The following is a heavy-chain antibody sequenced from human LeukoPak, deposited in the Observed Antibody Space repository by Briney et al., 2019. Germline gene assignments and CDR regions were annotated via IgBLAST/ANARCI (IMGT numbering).Heavy chain of an antibody. CDR2: ISYDGSNK. J-gene: IGHJ3*02. CDR1: GFTFSSYG. V-gene: IGHV3-30*03. Sequence: GGSLRLSCAASGFTFSSYGMHWVRQAPGKGLEWVAVISYDGSNKYYADSVKGRFTISRDNSKNTLYLQMNSLRAEDTAVYYCARVFSSSPLDAFDIWGQGTMVTVSS. D-gene: IGHD6-6*01. CDR3: ARVFSSSPLDAFDI.